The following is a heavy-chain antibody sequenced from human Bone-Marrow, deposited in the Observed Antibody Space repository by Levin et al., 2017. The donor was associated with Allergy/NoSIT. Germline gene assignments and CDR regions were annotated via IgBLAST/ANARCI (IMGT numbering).Heavy chain of an antibody. Sequence: SQTLSLPCTVSGGSVRSASHYWSWVRQSPGKGLEWIAYIYYNGQTEYNPSLESRVTISADTSKNEVSLKLRSVTAADTAMYYCARGYKFSWYYFDWWGQGALVTVSS. V-gene: IGHV4-61*01. CDR2: IYYNGQT. D-gene: IGHD6-13*01. J-gene: IGHJ4*02. CDR1: GGSVRSASHY. CDR3: ARGYKFSWYYFDW.